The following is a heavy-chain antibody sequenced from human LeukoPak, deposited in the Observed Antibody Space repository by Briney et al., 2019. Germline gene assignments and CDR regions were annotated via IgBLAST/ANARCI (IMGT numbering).Heavy chain of an antibody. CDR3: ARLPTGYPNWFDT. D-gene: IGHD5-18*01. CDR1: GGSISSISSNN. J-gene: IGHJ5*02. Sequence: SETLSLTCAVSGGSISSISSNNWAWIRQPPGKGLELIAAIHYTGSTYYNPSFMSRVTISVDTSKNQFSLKLNSLTATDTAVYYCARLPTGYPNWFDTWGQGILVTVSS. CDR2: IHYTGST. V-gene: IGHV4-39*01.